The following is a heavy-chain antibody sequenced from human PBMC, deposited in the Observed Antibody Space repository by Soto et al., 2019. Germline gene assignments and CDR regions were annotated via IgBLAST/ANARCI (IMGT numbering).Heavy chain of an antibody. D-gene: IGHD3-10*01. V-gene: IGHV4-34*01. Sequence: QVQLQQWGAGLLKPSETLSLTCAVYGGSFSGYYWSWIRQPPGKGLEWIGEINHSGSTNYNPSLKSRVTISVDTCKHQFSLKLSCVSAADTGVYYCARGPSGSYYGDVNDAFDIWGQGTMVTVSS. CDR1: GGSFSGYY. J-gene: IGHJ3*02. CDR3: ARGPSGSYYGDVNDAFDI. CDR2: INHSGST.